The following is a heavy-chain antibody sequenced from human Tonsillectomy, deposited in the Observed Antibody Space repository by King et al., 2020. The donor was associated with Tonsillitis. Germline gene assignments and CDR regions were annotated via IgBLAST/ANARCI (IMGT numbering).Heavy chain of an antibody. CDR2: IQSDGSST. CDR1: GFTFSTYW. D-gene: IGHD3-16*01. CDR3: ARVRAFRGISVDY. Sequence: VQLVESGGGLVQPGGSLRLSCEASGFTFSTYWMHWVRQAPGKGLVWVSRIQSDGSSTSYADSVKGRFTVFRDNAKNTLYLQMNSLRADDTAVYYCARVRAFRGISVDYWGQGTLVTVSS. J-gene: IGHJ4*02. V-gene: IGHV3-74*01.